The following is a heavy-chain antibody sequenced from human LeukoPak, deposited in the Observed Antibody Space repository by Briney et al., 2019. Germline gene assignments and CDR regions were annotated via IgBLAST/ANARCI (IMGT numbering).Heavy chain of an antibody. Sequence: ASVKVSCKASGYTFTGYYMHWVRQAPGQGLEWMGWINPNSGGTNYAQKFQGRVTMTRDTSISTAYMELSRLRSDDTAVYYCARYSYDFWSGYPPEYGMDVWAKGPRSPSP. V-gene: IGHV1-2*02. J-gene: IGHJ6*02. CDR2: INPNSGGT. CDR3: ARYSYDFWSGYPPEYGMDV. D-gene: IGHD3-3*01. CDR1: GYTFTGYY.